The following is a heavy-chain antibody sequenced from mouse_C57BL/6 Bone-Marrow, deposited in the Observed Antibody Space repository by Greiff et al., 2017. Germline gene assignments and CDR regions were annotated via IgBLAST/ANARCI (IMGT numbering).Heavy chain of an antibody. J-gene: IGHJ3*01. CDR2: IVPEDGET. V-gene: IGHV14-2*01. CDR3: AREEAYYGNPAY. CDR1: GFNIKDSY. D-gene: IGHD2-10*01. Sequence: EVQLQQSGAELVKPGASVKLSCTASGFNIKDSYMHWVKQRTEQGLEWIGRIVPEDGETKYAPKFPGKATITADTSSNTAYLQLSSLTSEDTAVYYCAREEAYYGNPAYWGQGTLVTVSA.